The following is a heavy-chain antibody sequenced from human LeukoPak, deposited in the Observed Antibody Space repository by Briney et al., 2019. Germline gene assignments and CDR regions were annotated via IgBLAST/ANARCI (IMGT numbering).Heavy chain of an antibody. CDR1: GYTFTSYY. J-gene: IGHJ4*02. CDR2: INPSGGST. V-gene: IGHV1-46*01. D-gene: IGHD3-22*01. Sequence: GASVKVSCKASGYTFTSYYMHWVRQAPGQGLEWMGIINPSGGSTSYAQKFQGRVTMTRDTSTSTVYMELSSLRSEDTAVYYCARDFSSSLGTMIVVPGYWGQGTLVTVSS. CDR3: ARDFSSSLGTMIVVPGY.